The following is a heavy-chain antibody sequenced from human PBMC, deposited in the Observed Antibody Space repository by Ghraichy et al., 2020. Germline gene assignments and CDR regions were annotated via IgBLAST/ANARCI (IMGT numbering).Heavy chain of an antibody. CDR2: ISGSGGST. CDR3: AKGPLILYCSGGSCYHPYFDY. V-gene: IGHV3-23*01. Sequence: GESLNISCAASGFTFSSYAMSWVRQAPGKGLEWVSAISGSGGSTYYADSVKGRFTISIDNSKNTLYLQMNSLRAEDTAVYYCAKGPLILYCSGGSCYHPYFDYWGQGTLVTVSS. J-gene: IGHJ4*02. CDR1: GFTFSSYA. D-gene: IGHD2-15*01.